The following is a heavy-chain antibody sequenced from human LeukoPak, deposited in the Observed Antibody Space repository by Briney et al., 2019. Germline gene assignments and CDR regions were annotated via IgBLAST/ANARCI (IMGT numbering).Heavy chain of an antibody. D-gene: IGHD3-3*01. J-gene: IGHJ4*02. CDR3: ARGVRDFWSGYYTDYFDY. V-gene: IGHV4-30-2*01. CDR1: GGSISSGGYS. Sequence: SETLSLTCAVSGGSISSGGYSWSWIRQPPGKGLEWIGYIYHSGSTYYNPSLKSRVTISVDTSKNQFSLKLSSVTAADTAVYYCARGVRDFWSGYYTDYFDYWGQGTLVTVSS. CDR2: IYHSGST.